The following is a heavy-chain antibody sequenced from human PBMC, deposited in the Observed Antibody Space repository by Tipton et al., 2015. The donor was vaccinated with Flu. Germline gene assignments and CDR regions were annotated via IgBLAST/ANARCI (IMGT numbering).Heavy chain of an antibody. CDR2: LSYDGSNK. D-gene: IGHD3-22*01. CDR3: ARDAESSRYFYFGMNV. CDR1: RFTFRTYA. Sequence: SLRLSCAASRFTFRTYAMNWVRQAPGKGLEWVAVLSYDGSNKHYVDSVKGRFAISRDNSKNTLFLQMNSLRVEDTAIYYCARDAESSRYFYFGMNVWGQGTTVTVSS. V-gene: IGHV3-30*03. J-gene: IGHJ6*02.